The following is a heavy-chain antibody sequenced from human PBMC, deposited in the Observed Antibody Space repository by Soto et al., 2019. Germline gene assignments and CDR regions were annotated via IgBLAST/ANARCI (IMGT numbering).Heavy chain of an antibody. J-gene: IGHJ4*02. D-gene: IGHD1-26*01. CDR1: GYTFTSYA. Sequence: ASVKVSCKASGYTFTSYAMHWVRQAPGQRLEWMGWINAGNGNTKYSQKFQGRVTITRDTSASTAYMELSSLRSEDTAVYYCARDKEVGATELFDYWGQGTMVTVYS. V-gene: IGHV1-3*01. CDR2: INAGNGNT. CDR3: ARDKEVGATELFDY.